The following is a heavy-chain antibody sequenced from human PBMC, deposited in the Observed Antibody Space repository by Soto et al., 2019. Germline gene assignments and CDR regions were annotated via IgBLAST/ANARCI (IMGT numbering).Heavy chain of an antibody. V-gene: IGHV4-4*07. J-gene: IGHJ5*02. CDR1: GGSISPYP. Sequence: SETLSLTCTVSGGSISPYPWSWIRQPAGKGLEWIGRLNTYGNTHYNPSLKSRVTVSVDTSRNQFFLTLRSVTAADSAVYHCGRESGETWDYEASWGQGTPVTVSS. CDR3: GRESGETWDYEAS. D-gene: IGHD1-7*01. CDR2: LNTYGNT.